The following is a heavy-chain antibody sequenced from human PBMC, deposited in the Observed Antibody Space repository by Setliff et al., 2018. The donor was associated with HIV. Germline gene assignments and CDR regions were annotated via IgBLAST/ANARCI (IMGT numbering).Heavy chain of an antibody. Sequence: NPSETLSLTCAVYGGSFSGYYWSWIRQPPGKGLEWIGEINHSGSTNYNPSLKSRVTISVDTSKNQFSLKLSSVTAADTAVYYCARLVATLRYNWFDPWGQGTLVTVSS. CDR1: GGSFSGYY. CDR2: INHSGST. CDR3: ARLVATLRYNWFDP. D-gene: IGHD5-12*01. V-gene: IGHV4-34*01. J-gene: IGHJ5*02.